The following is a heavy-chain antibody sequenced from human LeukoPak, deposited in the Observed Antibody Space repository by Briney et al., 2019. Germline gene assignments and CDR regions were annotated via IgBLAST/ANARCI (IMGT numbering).Heavy chain of an antibody. Sequence: GGSLRLSCAASGFTFSDYNMRWIRQAPGKGLEWVSSISRSGSTKYYADSVKGRFTISRDNAKNSLFLQMNSLRAEDTAVYYCARRADYGDNDAFDIWGQGTMVTVSS. D-gene: IGHD4-17*01. CDR2: ISRSGSTK. V-gene: IGHV3-11*01. CDR1: GFTFSDYN. CDR3: ARRADYGDNDAFDI. J-gene: IGHJ3*02.